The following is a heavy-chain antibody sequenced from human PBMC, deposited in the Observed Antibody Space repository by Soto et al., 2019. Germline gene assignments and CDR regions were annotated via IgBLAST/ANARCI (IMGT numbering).Heavy chain of an antibody. J-gene: IGHJ4*02. CDR3: ARAPYYDSSGYYLDY. CDR2: INAGNGNT. CDR1: WYTFTSSA. Sequence: GASGKVSSKGSWYTFTSSAMHWGRPAPGQRLEWMGWINAGNGNTKYSQKFQGRVTITRDTSASTAYMELSSLRSEDTAVYYCARAPYYDSSGYYLDYWGQGTLVTVSS. D-gene: IGHD3-22*01. V-gene: IGHV1-3*01.